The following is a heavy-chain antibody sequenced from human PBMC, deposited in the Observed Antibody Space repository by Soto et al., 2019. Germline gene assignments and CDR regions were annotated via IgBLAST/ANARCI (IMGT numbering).Heavy chain of an antibody. CDR2: ISSSSSYT. V-gene: IGHV3-11*06. D-gene: IGHD2-21*02. J-gene: IGHJ6*02. Sequence: PGGSLRLSCAASGFTFSDYYMSWIRQAPGKGLEWVSYISSSSSYTKYADSVKGRFTISRDNAKNSLYLQMNSLRAEDTAVYYCARDLIVTGVNDYYGMDVWGQGTTVTVSS. CDR3: ARDLIVTGVNDYYGMDV. CDR1: GFTFSDYY.